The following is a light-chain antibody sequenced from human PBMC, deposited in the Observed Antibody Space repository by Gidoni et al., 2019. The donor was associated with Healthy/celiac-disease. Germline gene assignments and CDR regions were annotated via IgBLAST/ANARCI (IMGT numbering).Light chain of an antibody. CDR2: LGS. Sequence: DIVLTQSPLSLPVTPGEPASIPCRSSQSLLHSNGYNYLDWYQQKPGQSPQLLIYLGSNRASGVPDRFSGSGSGTDFTLKISRVEAEDVGVYYCMQALQAPRAFXQXTKVXIK. V-gene: IGKV2-28*01. CDR1: QSLLHSNGYNY. CDR3: MQALQAPRA. J-gene: IGKJ1*01.